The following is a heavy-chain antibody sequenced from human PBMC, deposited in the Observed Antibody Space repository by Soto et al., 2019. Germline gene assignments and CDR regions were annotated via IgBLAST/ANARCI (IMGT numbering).Heavy chain of an antibody. D-gene: IGHD3-22*01. CDR3: ARGDSRPPYYFDY. V-gene: IGHV4-31*03. CDR1: GGSISSGGYY. J-gene: IGHJ4*02. CDR2: IYYSGST. Sequence: QVQLQESGPGLVKPSQTLSLTCTVSGGSISSGGYYWSWIRQHPGKGLEWIGYIYYSGSTYYNPSRKSRVTISVDTSKNQFSLKLSSVTAADTAVYYCARGDSRPPYYFDYWGQGTLVTVSS.